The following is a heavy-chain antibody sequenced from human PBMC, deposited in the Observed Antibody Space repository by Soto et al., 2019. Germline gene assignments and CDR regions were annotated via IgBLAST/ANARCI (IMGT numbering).Heavy chain of an antibody. CDR1: GFSFSTYD. CDR2: TSISGSII. D-gene: IGHD3-10*01. Sequence: EVHLVESGGGLVQPGGSLRLSCAASGFSFSTYDMNWVRQAPGKGLEWLSYTSISGSIIYYADSVKGRFTVSRDNAKNSLFLQMNRLRAGDTAGYYCASGGDGGGYSFWGQGTLVTVSS. J-gene: IGHJ4*02. CDR3: ASGGDGGGYSF. V-gene: IGHV3-48*01.